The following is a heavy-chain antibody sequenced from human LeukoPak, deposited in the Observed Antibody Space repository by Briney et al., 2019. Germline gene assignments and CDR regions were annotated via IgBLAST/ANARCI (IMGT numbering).Heavy chain of an antibody. V-gene: IGHV1-2*02. Sequence: ASVKVSCKASGYTFTGHYMHWVRQAPGQGLQWMGWINPNSGFAHYPQNFQGRLTMTRDTSISTVYMELSRLRSDDTAVYYCARGQQWLEAFDYWGLGTLVTVSS. CDR2: INPNSGFA. J-gene: IGHJ4*02. CDR3: ARGQQWLEAFDY. D-gene: IGHD6-19*01. CDR1: GYTFTGHY.